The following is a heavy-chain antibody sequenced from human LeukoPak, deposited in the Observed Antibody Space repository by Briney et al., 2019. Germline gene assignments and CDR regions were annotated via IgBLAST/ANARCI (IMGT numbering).Heavy chain of an antibody. CDR2: IYYSGST. V-gene: IGHV4-39*07. CDR3: ARGVPGSPNWFDP. Sequence: SETLSLTCTVSGGSISNDNYYWGWIREPPGKGLEWIGNIYYSGSTYYNPSLKSRVTISVDTSKNQFSLKLSSVTAADTAVYYCARGVPGSPNWFDPWGQGTLVTVSS. CDR1: GGSISNDNYY. J-gene: IGHJ5*02. D-gene: IGHD1-1*01.